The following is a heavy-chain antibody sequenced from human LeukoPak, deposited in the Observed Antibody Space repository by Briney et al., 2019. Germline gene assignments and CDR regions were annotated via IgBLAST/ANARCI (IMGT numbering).Heavy chain of an antibody. CDR3: ARAVGAITNWFDP. Sequence: RASETLSLTCTVSSGSISGYYLSWIRQPPGTGLEWIGYIYYSGSTNYNPPLKSRVTISVDTSKNQFSLKLSSVTAADTAVYYCARAVGAITNWFDPWGQGTLVTVSS. D-gene: IGHD1-26*01. J-gene: IGHJ5*02. CDR1: SGSISGYY. CDR2: IYYSGST. V-gene: IGHV4-59*01.